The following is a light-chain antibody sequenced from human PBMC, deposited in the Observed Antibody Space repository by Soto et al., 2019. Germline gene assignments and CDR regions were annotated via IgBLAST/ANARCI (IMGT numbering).Light chain of an antibody. Sequence: IVLTQSPGTLSLSPGERATLSCRASQSVSSSYLAWYQQKPGQDPRLLIYGVSSGATGIPDRFSGSGSGTDFTLTIRRLEPEDFAVYYCQQYGSSPETFGQGTKVEIK. CDR2: GVS. V-gene: IGKV3-20*01. CDR1: QSVSSSY. CDR3: QQYGSSPET. J-gene: IGKJ1*01.